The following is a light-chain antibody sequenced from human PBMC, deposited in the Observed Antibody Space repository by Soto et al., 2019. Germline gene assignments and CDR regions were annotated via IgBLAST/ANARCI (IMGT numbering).Light chain of an antibody. CDR1: RSDVGGYNY. J-gene: IGLJ2*01. Sequence: QSVLSQPRSVSGSPGHSVTISCTGSRSDVGGYNYVSWYQQHPGKAPKLMIYDVSKRPSGVPGRFSGSKSGNTASLTISGLQAEDEADYYCCSYGGGHNHMVFGGGTKVTVL. CDR3: CSYGGGHNHMV. CDR2: DVS. V-gene: IGLV2-11*01.